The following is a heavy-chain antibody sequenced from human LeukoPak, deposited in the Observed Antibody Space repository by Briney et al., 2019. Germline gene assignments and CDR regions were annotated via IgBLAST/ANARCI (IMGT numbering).Heavy chain of an antibody. CDR2: ISWNSGSI. J-gene: IGHJ4*02. D-gene: IGHD2-2*01. CDR3: AKDLVPAATGGSKDY. CDR1: GFTFDDYA. V-gene: IGHV3-9*01. Sequence: PGGSLRLSCAASGFTFDDYAMHWVRQAPGKGLEWVSGISWNSGSIGYADSVKGRFTISRDNSKNTLYLQMNSLRAEDTAVYYCAKDLVPAATGGSKDYWGQGTLVTVSS.